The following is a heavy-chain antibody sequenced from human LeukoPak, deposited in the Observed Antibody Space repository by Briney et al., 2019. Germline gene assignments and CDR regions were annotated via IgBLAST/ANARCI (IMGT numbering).Heavy chain of an antibody. CDR2: IYYGGST. CDR3: ARARLDSSGRFDY. D-gene: IGHD3-22*01. CDR1: GGSISSYY. Sequence: SETLSLTCTVSGGSISSYYWSWIRQSPGKGLEWIGYIYYGGSTDYNPSLKSRVTISKDTSKTQFSLRLSSVTAADTPVYYCARARLDSSGRFDYWGQGTLVTVSS. J-gene: IGHJ4*02. V-gene: IGHV4-59*01.